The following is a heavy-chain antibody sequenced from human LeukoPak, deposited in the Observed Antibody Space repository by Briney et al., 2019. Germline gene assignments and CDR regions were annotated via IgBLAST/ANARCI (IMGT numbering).Heavy chain of an antibody. Sequence: SETLSLTCAVYDGSFSDYSWSWIRQPPGKGLEWIGEINHSGSTNFNPSLKSRVTISIDTSKTQFSLNLSSVTAADTAVYYCATIGFQHWSQGTLVTVSS. J-gene: IGHJ1*01. V-gene: IGHV4-34*01. CDR2: INHSGST. CDR1: DGSFSDYS. CDR3: ATIGFQH. D-gene: IGHD5-24*01.